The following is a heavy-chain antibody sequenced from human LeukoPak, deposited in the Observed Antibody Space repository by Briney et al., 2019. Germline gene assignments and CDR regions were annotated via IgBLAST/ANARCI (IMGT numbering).Heavy chain of an antibody. CDR1: GFTFRLYW. CDR3: AKEPRWESVHSLDI. V-gene: IGHV3-74*01. D-gene: IGHD5-24*01. CDR2: INSDQSNT. Sequence: TGGSLRLSCAASGFTFRLYWMHWVRQAPGKGLVWVSRINSDQSNTTYADSVKGRFTISRDNAKNTLYLQMNSLRAEDTAVYYCAKEPRWESVHSLDIWGQGTMVTVSS. J-gene: IGHJ3*02.